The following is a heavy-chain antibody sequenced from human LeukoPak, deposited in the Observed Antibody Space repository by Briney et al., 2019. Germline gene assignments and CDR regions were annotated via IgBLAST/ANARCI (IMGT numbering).Heavy chain of an antibody. V-gene: IGHV3-23*01. Sequence: GGSLRLSCAASGFTFSSYAMSWVRQAPGKGLEWVSAISGSGGSTYYADSVKGRFTISRDNSKNTLYLQMNSLRAEDTAVYYCAKDPVPYDFWSGFDYWGQGTLVTVSS. CDR2: ISGSGGST. J-gene: IGHJ4*02. CDR3: AKDPVPYDFWSGFDY. D-gene: IGHD3-3*01. CDR1: GFTFSSYA.